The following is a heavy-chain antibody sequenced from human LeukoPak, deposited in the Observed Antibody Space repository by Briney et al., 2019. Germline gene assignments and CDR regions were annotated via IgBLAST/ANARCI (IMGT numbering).Heavy chain of an antibody. CDR1: GGSISSSSYY. CDR3: ARVTAPYYFDY. J-gene: IGHJ4*02. Sequence: PSETLSLTCTVSGGSISSSSYYWGWIRQPPGKGLEWIGSIYYSGSTYYNPSLKSRVTISVDTSKNQFSLKLSSVTAADTAVYYCARVTAPYYFDYWGQGTLVTVSS. V-gene: IGHV4-39*07. CDR2: IYYSGST.